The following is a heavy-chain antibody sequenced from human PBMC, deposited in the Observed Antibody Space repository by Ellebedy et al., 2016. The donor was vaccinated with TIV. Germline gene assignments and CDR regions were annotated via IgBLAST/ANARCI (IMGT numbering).Heavy chain of an antibody. CDR3: ARGQIVVVPAAIPGWFDP. D-gene: IGHD2-2*02. CDR2: IYYSGST. J-gene: IGHJ5*02. V-gene: IGHV4-30-4*01. Sequence: SETLSLXXTVSGGSISSGDYYWSWIRQPPGKGLEWIGYIYYSGSTYYNPSLKSRVTISVDTSKNQFSLKLSSVTAADTAVYYCARGQIVVVPAAIPGWFDPWGQGTLVTVSS. CDR1: GGSISSGDYY.